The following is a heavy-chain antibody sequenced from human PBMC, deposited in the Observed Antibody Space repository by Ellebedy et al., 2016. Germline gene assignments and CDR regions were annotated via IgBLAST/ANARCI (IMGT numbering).Heavy chain of an antibody. CDR2: ISYDGSNK. Sequence: GESLKISXAASGFTFSSYGMHWVRQAPGKGLEWVAVISYDGSNKYYADSVKGRFTISRDNSKNTLYLQMNSLRAEDTAVYYCAKRKVVVPAEVSWGQGTLVTVSS. V-gene: IGHV3-30*18. D-gene: IGHD2-2*01. J-gene: IGHJ5*02. CDR1: GFTFSSYG. CDR3: AKRKVVVPAEVS.